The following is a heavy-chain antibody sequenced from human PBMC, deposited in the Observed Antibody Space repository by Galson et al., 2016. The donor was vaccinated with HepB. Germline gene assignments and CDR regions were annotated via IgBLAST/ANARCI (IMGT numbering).Heavy chain of an antibody. J-gene: IGHJ5*01. D-gene: IGHD3-22*01. V-gene: IGHV1-3*01. CDR1: GYIFHNYA. CDR2: INAGNGNT. CDR3: AKGRSGSHYYDGSAYYYTLAS. Sequence: SVKVSCKASGYIFHNYAMHWVRQAPGQRLEWMGWINAGNGNTKYSQKFQGRVTITRDTSASTAYMDLTSLTSEDTAVYYCAKGRSGSHYYDGSAYYYTLASGGQGTLVTVSS.